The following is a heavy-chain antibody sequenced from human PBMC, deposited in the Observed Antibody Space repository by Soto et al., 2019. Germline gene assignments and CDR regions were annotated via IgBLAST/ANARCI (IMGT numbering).Heavy chain of an antibody. J-gene: IGHJ6*01. D-gene: IGHD4-17*01. Sequence: VQLLESGGGLVQPGGSLRLACTASGFTFNHYAMTWVRQAPGRGLEWVASVSGRGGSKKYADSVKGRLIISRDNSNSKLYLQMDSLGGEDTAVYYCAKDSTVTTSLYFYYYGFDFWGQGTTVTVSS. V-gene: IGHV3-23*01. CDR1: GFTFNHYA. CDR2: VSGRGGSK. CDR3: AKDSTVTTSLYFYYYGFDF.